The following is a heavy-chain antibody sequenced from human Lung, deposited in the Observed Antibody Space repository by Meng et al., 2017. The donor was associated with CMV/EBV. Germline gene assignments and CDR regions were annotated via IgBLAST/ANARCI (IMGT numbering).Heavy chain of an antibody. J-gene: IGHJ4*02. V-gene: IGHV4-31*02. Sequence: GYYWTWLRQRPGKGLEWIEYIYYSGGTNYNPSLQSRVTISVDTSKNQFSLKLSSVTAADTAMYYCARSVGCSSTYCYTYTSSWYPDYWGQGTLVTVSS. D-gene: IGHD6-13*01. CDR1: GYY. CDR2: IYYSGGT. CDR3: ARSVGCSSTYCYTYTSSWYPDY.